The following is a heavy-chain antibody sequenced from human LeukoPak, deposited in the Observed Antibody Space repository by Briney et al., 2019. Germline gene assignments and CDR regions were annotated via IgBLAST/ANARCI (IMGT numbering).Heavy chain of an antibody. Sequence: ASVKVSCKASGYSFTSYVLNWVRQAPGQGLEWMGWISTNTGNPTYAQGFTGRFVFSLDTSISTTYLQINSLKAEDTAVYCCARGGSRYSTSGTVDYWGQGTLVIVSS. D-gene: IGHD5-12*01. CDR2: ISTNTGNP. CDR3: ARGGSRYSTSGTVDY. CDR1: GYSFTSYV. V-gene: IGHV7-4-1*02. J-gene: IGHJ4*02.